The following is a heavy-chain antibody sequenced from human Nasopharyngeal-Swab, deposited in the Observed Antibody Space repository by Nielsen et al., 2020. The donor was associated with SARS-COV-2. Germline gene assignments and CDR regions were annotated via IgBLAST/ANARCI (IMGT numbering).Heavy chain of an antibody. Sequence: GESLKISCAASGFGFSSYSMIWLRHPPGRGLEWVSHISPSSSTIFYADSVKGRFTISRDDAQNSMFLQMNSLRAEDSAVYYCARDPGYYYGMNVWGPGTTVTVS. CDR3: ARDPGYYYGMNV. V-gene: IGHV3-48*04. CDR1: GFGFSSYS. CDR2: ISPSSSTI. J-gene: IGHJ6*02.